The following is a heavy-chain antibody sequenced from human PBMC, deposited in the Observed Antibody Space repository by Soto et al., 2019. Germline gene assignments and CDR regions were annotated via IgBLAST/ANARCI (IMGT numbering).Heavy chain of an antibody. V-gene: IGHV4-31*03. Sequence: SETLSLTCTVSGASIGSGGYDWSWIRQHPEKGLEWIGHIYYSGSTYYNPSLKSRVTISVDTSKNQFSLKLSSVTAADAAVYYCARGVGRFHSVDSWGQGTLVTVSS. D-gene: IGHD2-15*01. CDR1: GASIGSGGYD. J-gene: IGHJ4*02. CDR2: IYYSGST. CDR3: ARGVGRFHSVDS.